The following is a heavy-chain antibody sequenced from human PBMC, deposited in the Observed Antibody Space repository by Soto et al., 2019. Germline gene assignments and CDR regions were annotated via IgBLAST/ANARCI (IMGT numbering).Heavy chain of an antibody. CDR2: IYYSGST. CDR1: GGSISSYY. J-gene: IGHJ5*02. V-gene: IGHV4-59*01. D-gene: IGHD6-13*01. Sequence: QVQLQESGPGLVKPSETLSLTCTVSGGSISSYYWSWIRQPPGKGLEWIGYIYYSGSTNYNPSRKSRGTISVDTSKNQFPLKLRSVTAADTAVYYCARGGRQPLVQRWFDPWGQGTLVTVSS. CDR3: ARGGRQPLVQRWFDP.